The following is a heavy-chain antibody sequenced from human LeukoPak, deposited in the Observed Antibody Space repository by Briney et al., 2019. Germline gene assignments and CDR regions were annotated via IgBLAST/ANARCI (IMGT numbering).Heavy chain of an antibody. D-gene: IGHD3-3*01. Sequence: GGSLRLSCAASGFTFSPYPMNWVRQAPGKGLVWVSRIDEDGKTIDYADSVKGRFTISRDNAKDTLYLQMSSLRDEDTAVYYCVSDLCGGDDQWGRGTLVTVSS. J-gene: IGHJ5*02. CDR3: VSDLCGGDDQ. CDR1: GFTFSPYP. CDR2: IDEDGKTI. V-gene: IGHV3-74*01.